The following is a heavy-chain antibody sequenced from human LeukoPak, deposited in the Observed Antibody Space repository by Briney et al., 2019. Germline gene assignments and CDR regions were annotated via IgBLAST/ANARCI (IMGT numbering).Heavy chain of an antibody. CDR3: ARRVVVPAAPYYFDY. CDR2: INSDGSST. V-gene: IGHV3-74*01. D-gene: IGHD2-2*01. CDR1: GFIFSSYW. J-gene: IGHJ4*02. Sequence: GGSLRLSCAASGFIFSSYWMHWVRQAPGKGLVWVSRINSDGSSTSYADSVKGRFTISRDNAKNTLYLQMNSLRAEDTAVYYCARRVVVPAAPYYFDYWGREPWSPSPQ.